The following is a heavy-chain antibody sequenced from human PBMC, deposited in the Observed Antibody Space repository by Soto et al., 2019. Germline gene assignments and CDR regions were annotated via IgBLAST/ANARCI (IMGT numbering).Heavy chain of an antibody. D-gene: IGHD3-16*02. CDR2: INAGNGNT. V-gene: IGHV1-3*01. J-gene: IGHJ3*02. CDR1: GYTFTSYA. CDR3: AASYYDYIWGSYRAFDI. Sequence: ASVKVSCKASGYTFTSYAMHWVRQAPGQRLEWMGWINAGNGNTKYSQKFQGRVTITRDTSASTAYMELSSLRSEDTAVYYCAASYYDYIWGSYRAFDIWGQGTMVTVSS.